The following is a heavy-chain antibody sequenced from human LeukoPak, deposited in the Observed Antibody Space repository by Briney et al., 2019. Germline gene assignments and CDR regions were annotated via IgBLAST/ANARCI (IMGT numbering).Heavy chain of an antibody. CDR2: IYSGGST. J-gene: IGHJ4*02. D-gene: IGHD4-11*01. V-gene: IGHV3-53*01. CDR1: GFTVSSNY. CDR3: ARAGTTGDFDH. Sequence: GGSLRLSCAVSGFTVSSNYMSWVRQAPGKGLEWVSVIYSGGSTYYADSVKGRFTISRDNSKNTLYLQMNSLRAEDTAVYYCARAGTTGDFDHWGQGTLVTVSS.